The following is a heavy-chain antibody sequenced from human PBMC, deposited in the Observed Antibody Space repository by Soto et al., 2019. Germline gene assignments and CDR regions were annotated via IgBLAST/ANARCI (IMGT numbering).Heavy chain of an antibody. CDR1: GFTFSNYG. V-gene: IGHV3-48*01. J-gene: IGHJ6*02. D-gene: IGHD7-27*01. Sequence: EVQLVESGGTLVQPGGSLRLSCAASGFTFSNYGMNWVRQAPEKGLAWVSYISSTSRTIYYADSVKGRFTISRDNANNSLYLQMNSLRAEDTAVYYCARDWVDYGMDVWCQGTTVTVSS. CDR2: ISSTSRTI. CDR3: ARDWVDYGMDV.